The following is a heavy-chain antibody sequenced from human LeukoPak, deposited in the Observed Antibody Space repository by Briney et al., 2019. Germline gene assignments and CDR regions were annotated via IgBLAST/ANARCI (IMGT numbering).Heavy chain of an antibody. J-gene: IGHJ4*02. CDR3: ASFSSGTPMY. V-gene: IGHV1-69*05. CDR1: GYTFTSYD. CDR2: IIPIFGTA. D-gene: IGHD3-10*01. Sequence: GASVKVSCKASGYTFTSYDINWVRQAPGQGLEWMGRIIPIFGTANYAQKFQGRVTITTDESTSTAYMELSSLRSEDTAVYYCASFSSGTPMYWGQGTLVTVSS.